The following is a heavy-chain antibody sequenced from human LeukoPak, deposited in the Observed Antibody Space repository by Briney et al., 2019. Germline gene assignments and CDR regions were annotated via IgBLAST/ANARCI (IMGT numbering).Heavy chain of an antibody. CDR2: INPHRGGT. D-gene: IGHD5-18*01. CDR1: GYTCTGYY. V-gene: IGHV1-2*06. Sequence: ASVTVSCKASGYTCTGYYMHWVRQAPGQGLEWMGRINPHRGGTSYAQKFQGRVTLTTEPAISAAYMELSRLTSDDTAVYYCARASVDTAMGGSLYYFVYWGQGTLVTVSS. J-gene: IGHJ4*02. CDR3: ARASVDTAMGGSLYYFVY.